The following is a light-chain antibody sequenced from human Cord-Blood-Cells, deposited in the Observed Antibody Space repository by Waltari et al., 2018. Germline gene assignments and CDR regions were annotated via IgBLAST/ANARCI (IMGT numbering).Light chain of an antibody. CDR2: EGS. CDR1: SSGVGSYNL. V-gene: IGLV2-23*01. CDR3: CSYAGSSTWV. Sequence: QFALTQPASGAGSPGQAITHPCTGTSSGVGSYNLFPWYQQHPGKAPKLMIYEGSKRPSGVSNRFSGSKSGNTASLTISGLQAEDEADYYCCSYAGSSTWVFGGGTKLTVL. J-gene: IGLJ3*02.